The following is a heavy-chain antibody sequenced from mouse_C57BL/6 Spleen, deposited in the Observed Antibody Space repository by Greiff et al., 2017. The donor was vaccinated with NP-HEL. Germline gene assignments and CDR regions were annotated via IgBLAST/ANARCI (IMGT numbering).Heavy chain of an antibody. CDR3: VRQRSYYSNPYAMDY. CDR2: IRSKSNNYAT. J-gene: IGHJ4*01. D-gene: IGHD2-5*01. Sequence: EVHLVESGGGLVQPKGSLKLSCAASGFSFNTYAMNWVRQAPGKGLEWVARIRSKSNNYATYYADSVKDRFTISRDDSESMLYLQMNNLKTEDTAMYYCVRQRSYYSNPYAMDYWGQGTSVTVSS. CDR1: GFSFNTYA. V-gene: IGHV10-1*01.